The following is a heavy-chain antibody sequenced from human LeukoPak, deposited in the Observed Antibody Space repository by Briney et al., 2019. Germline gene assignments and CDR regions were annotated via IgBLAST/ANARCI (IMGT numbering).Heavy chain of an antibody. V-gene: IGHV1-2*06. CDR1: GYTFTGYY. Sequence: ASVKVSCKASGYTFTGYYMHWVRQAPGQGLEWMGRINPNSGGTNYAQKFQGRVTMTRGTSISTAYMELSRLRSDDTAVYYCAREIVGATAFGYWGQGTLVTVSS. CDR2: INPNSGGT. CDR3: AREIVGATAFGY. D-gene: IGHD1-26*01. J-gene: IGHJ4*02.